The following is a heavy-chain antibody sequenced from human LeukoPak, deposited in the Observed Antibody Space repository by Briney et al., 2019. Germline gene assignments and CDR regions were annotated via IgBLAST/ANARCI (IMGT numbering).Heavy chain of an antibody. Sequence: ASVKVSCKASGYTFTSYGISWARQAPGQGLEWMGWISAYNGNTNYAQKLQGRVTMTTDTSTSTAYMELRSLRSDDTAVYYCARDRVPLGATPARIFDYWGQGTLVTVSS. CDR3: ARDRVPLGATPARIFDY. CDR1: GYTFTSYG. V-gene: IGHV1-18*01. J-gene: IGHJ4*02. D-gene: IGHD1-26*01. CDR2: ISAYNGNT.